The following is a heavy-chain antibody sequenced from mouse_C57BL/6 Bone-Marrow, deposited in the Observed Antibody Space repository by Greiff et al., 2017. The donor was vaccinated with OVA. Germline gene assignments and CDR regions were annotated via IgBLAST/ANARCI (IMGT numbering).Heavy chain of an antibody. V-gene: IGHV7-3*01. CDR2: IRNKANGYTT. CDR1: GFTFTDYY. D-gene: IGHD3-2*02. Sequence: EVKLVESGGGLVQPGGSLSLSCAASGFTFTDYYMSWVRQPPGKALEWLGFIRNKANGYTTEYSASVKGRFTISRDNSQSILYLQMNALRAEDSATYYCARLDSSGYDDYWGQGTTLTVSS. CDR3: ARLDSSGYDDY. J-gene: IGHJ2*01.